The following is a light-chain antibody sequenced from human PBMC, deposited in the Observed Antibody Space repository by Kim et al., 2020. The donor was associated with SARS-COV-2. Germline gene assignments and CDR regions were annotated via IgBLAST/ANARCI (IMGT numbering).Light chain of an antibody. V-gene: IGLV3-21*03. CDR3: QVWDSGNDPVV. J-gene: IGLJ3*02. CDR2: DDR. Sequence: APGKTARMTCGGNNSGGKSVHWYQQKAGQAPVLVVYDDRDRPSGIPERFSGFNSGNTATLTINRVEAGDEAVYYCQVWDSGNDPVVFGGGTQLTVL. CDR1: NSGGKS.